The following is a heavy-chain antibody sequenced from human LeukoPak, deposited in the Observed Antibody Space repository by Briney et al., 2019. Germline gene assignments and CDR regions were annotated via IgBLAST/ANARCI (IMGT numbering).Heavy chain of an antibody. V-gene: IGHV4-34*01. CDR1: GGSFSGYY. Sequence: SETLSLTCAVYGGSFSGYYWSWIRQPPGKGLEWIGEINHSGSTNYNPSLKSRVTISVDTSKNQFSLKLSSVAAADTAVYYCARDRPGYYDSSGYYFDYWGQGTLVTVSS. CDR2: INHSGST. J-gene: IGHJ4*02. CDR3: ARDRPGYYDSSGYYFDY. D-gene: IGHD3-22*01.